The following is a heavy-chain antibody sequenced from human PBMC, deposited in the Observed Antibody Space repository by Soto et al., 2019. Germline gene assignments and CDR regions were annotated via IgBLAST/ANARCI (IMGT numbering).Heavy chain of an antibody. CDR1: GGSFSGYY. V-gene: IGHV4-34*01. CDR2: INHSGST. CDR3: AREWLRSTLDY. Sequence: SETLSLTCAVYGGSFSGYYWSWIRQPPGKGLEWIGEINHSGSTNYNPSLKSRVTISVDTSKNQFSLKLSSVTAADTAVYYCAREWLRSTLDYWGQGTLVTVSS. J-gene: IGHJ4*02. D-gene: IGHD5-12*01.